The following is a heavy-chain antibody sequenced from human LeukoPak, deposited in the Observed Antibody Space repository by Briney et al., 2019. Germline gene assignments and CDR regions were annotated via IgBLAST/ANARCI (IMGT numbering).Heavy chain of an antibody. CDR1: GFTLSNYW. J-gene: IGHJ4*02. V-gene: IGHV3-30-3*01. CDR2: ISYDGGSK. Sequence: GGSLRLSCVASGFTLSNYWMTWVRQAPGKGLEWVAVISYDGGSKHYADSVKGRFTISRDNSKNTLYLQMNSLGAEDTAVYYCANLATTDYWGQGTLVTVSS. D-gene: IGHD1-7*01. CDR3: ANLATTDY.